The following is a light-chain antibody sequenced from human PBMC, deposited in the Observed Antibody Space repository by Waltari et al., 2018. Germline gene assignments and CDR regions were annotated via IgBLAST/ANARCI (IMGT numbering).Light chain of an antibody. CDR3: VSYTRNNTSI. CDR2: EVS. CDR1: SSAVGGYTY. J-gene: IGLJ2*01. V-gene: IGLV2-14*01. Sequence: QSALTQPASVSGSPGQSITISCTGTSSAVGGYTYVSWFQQHPGKAPKVMIYEVSRRPSGVSDRFSGSKSGNTASLTISGLQAEDEADYYCVSYTRNNTSIFGGGTKLTVL.